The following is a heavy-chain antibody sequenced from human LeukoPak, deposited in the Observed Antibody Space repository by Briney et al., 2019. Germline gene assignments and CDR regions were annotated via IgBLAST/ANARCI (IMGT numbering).Heavy chain of an antibody. D-gene: IGHD3-10*01. V-gene: IGHV4-39*01. CDR1: GGSISSSSYY. CDR2: IYYSGNT. CDR3: ARLGLWFGSGEYYFDY. Sequence: PSETLSITCTVSGGSISSSSYYWGWIRQPPGKWLEWIARIYYSGNTYYNPSLTSRVTISVDTSKNQFSLKLSSVTAADTAVYYCARLGLWFGSGEYYFDYWGQGILVTVSS. J-gene: IGHJ4*02.